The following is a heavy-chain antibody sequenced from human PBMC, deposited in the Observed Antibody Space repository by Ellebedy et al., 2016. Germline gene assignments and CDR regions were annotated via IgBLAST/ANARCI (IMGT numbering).Heavy chain of an antibody. CDR2: ISYDGSNK. V-gene: IGHV3-30*03. CDR3: ARGVGSGWFDP. D-gene: IGHD2-15*01. CDR1: GFTFSSYG. Sequence: GESLKISCAASGFTFSSYGMHWVRQAPGKGLEWVAVISYDGSNKYYADSVKGRFTISRDNSKNTLYLQMNSLRAEDTAVYYCARGVGSGWFDPWGQGTQVTVSS. J-gene: IGHJ5*02.